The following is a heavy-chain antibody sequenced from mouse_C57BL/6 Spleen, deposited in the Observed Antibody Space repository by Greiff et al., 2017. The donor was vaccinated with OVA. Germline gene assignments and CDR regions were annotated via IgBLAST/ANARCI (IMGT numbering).Heavy chain of an antibody. D-gene: IGHD1-1*01. CDR3: TRPYGSSYVYFDV. J-gene: IGHJ1*03. Sequence: QVQLQQSGAELVRPGASVTLSCKASGYTFTDYEMHWVKQTPVHGLEWIGAIDPETGGTAYNQKFKGKAILTADKSSSTAYMELRSLTSEDSAVYYCTRPYGSSYVYFDVWGTGTTVTVSS. V-gene: IGHV1-15*01. CDR1: GYTFTDYE. CDR2: IDPETGGT.